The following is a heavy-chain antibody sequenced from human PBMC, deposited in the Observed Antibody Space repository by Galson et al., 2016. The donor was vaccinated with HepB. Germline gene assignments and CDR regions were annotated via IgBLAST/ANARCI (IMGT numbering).Heavy chain of an antibody. Sequence: TLSLTCSVSGDSISSGGYFWSWIRQLPGKGPEWIGYISSTGTTFYIPSLKSRVTISGDTSMNQFSLKLSSVTAADTAVYYCARQTGQYDGRGEQRPFAYWGQGTLVTVSS. D-gene: IGHD3-22*01. CDR1: GDSISSGGYF. CDR3: ARQTGQYDGRGEQRPFAY. CDR2: ISSTGTT. J-gene: IGHJ4*02. V-gene: IGHV4-31*03.